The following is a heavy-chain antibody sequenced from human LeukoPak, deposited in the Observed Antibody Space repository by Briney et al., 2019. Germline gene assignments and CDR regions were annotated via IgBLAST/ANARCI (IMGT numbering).Heavy chain of an antibody. V-gene: IGHV3-48*02. J-gene: IGHJ4*02. D-gene: IGHD3-16*01. Sequence: GGSLRLSCAASGFTFSSYSMNWVRQAPGKGLEWDSYISSSSSTIYYADSVKGRFTISRDNAKNSLYLQMNSLRDEDTAVYYCARPLWGELPLDYWGQGTLVTVSS. CDR3: ARPLWGELPLDY. CDR1: GFTFSSYS. CDR2: ISSSSSTI.